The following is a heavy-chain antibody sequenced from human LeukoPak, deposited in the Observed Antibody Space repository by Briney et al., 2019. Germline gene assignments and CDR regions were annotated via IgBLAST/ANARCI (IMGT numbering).Heavy chain of an antibody. Sequence: PGGSLRLSCTAFGFTFDDYAMHWVRQAPGKGLEWVSGITRSSDNRVYADSVKGRFTISRDNAKNSLYLQMSSLRGEDTAFYYCVVRTAAFAFDSWGQGILVTVSS. D-gene: IGHD6-13*01. CDR2: ITRSSDNR. V-gene: IGHV3-9*01. CDR1: GFTFDDYA. J-gene: IGHJ5*01. CDR3: VVRTAAFAFDS.